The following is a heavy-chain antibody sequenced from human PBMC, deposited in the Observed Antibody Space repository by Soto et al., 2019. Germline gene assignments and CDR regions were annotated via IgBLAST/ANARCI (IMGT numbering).Heavy chain of an antibody. CDR1: GGSISTSYY. CDR3: ATVWFGESQH. D-gene: IGHD3-10*01. V-gene: IGHV4-39*01. CDR2: IYYTGST. Sequence: QLQLQESGPGLVKPSETLFLTCTVSGGSISTSYYWGWIRQPPGKGLEWIGSIYYTGSTYYNPSLKSRVTISVHTSTNQFSLKLSSVTAADTAVYYCATVWFGESQHWGQGTLVTVSS. J-gene: IGHJ1*01.